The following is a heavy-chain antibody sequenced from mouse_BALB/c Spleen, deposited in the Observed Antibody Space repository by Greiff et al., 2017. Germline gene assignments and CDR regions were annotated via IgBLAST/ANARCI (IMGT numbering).Heavy chain of an antibody. J-gene: IGHJ1*01. CDR2: ISSGGSYT. V-gene: IGHV5-9-4*01. CDR1: GFTFSSYA. D-gene: IGHD3-2*01. CDR3: ARAQTARTHGYFDV. Sequence: DVMLVESGGGLVKPGGSLKLSCAASGFTFSSYAMSWVRQSPEKRLEWVAEISSGGSYTYYPDTVTGRFTISRDNAKNTLYLEMSSLRSEDTAMYYGARAQTARTHGYFDVWGAGTTVTVSS.